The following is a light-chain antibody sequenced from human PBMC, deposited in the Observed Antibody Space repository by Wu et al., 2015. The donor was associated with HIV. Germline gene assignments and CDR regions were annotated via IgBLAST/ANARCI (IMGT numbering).Light chain of an antibody. CDR3: QQYGTSPLT. J-gene: IGKJ3*01. V-gene: IGKV3-20*01. CDR1: QSVRSAF. Sequence: EIVLTQSPATLSLSPGDRATLSCRASQSVRSAFLAWYQHKPGQAPRLLIYGSSNRATGIPDRFSGSGSGTDFTLTISRLEPEDFAGYYCQQYGTSPLTFGPGTKVEIK. CDR2: GSS.